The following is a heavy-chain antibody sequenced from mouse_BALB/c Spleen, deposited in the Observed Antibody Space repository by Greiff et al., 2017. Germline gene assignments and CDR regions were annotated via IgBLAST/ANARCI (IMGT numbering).Heavy chain of an antibody. D-gene: IGHD2-2*01. J-gene: IGHJ4*01. CDR2: INTYHGDT. V-gene: IGHV1-37*01. CDR1: GYSFTGYF. CDR3: VRSGGYDGGYAMDY. Sequence: VQLQQYGPELVTTGASVKISCKASGYSFTGYFMNWVKQSHGKSLEWLGRINTYHGDTFYNQKFKGKATLTVDKSSSTAHMELLSLTSEDSAVYYCVRSGGYDGGYAMDYWGQGTSVTGSS.